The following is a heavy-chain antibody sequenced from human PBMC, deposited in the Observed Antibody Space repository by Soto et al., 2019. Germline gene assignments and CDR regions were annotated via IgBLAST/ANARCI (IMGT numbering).Heavy chain of an antibody. Sequence: RSLTCAVYGGSFSGYYWSWIRQPPGKGLEWIGEINHSGSTNYNPSLKSRVTISVDTSKNQFSLKLSSVTAADTAVYYCARDQHKKNYYYYYGMDVWGQGTTVTVSS. J-gene: IGHJ6*02. CDR3: ARDQHKKNYYYYYGMDV. CDR1: GGSFSGYY. V-gene: IGHV4-34*01. CDR2: INHSGST.